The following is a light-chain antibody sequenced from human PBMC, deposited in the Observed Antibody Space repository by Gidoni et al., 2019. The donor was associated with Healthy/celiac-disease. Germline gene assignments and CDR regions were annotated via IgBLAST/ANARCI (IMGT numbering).Light chain of an antibody. Sequence: DIVMTQSPLSLPVTPGEPASISCRSSQSLLHSNGYNYLDWYLQKPGQSPQLLIYLGSNRASGVPDRFSGSGSGTDFTLKISRVEAEDVGVYYCMQALQTPHXFXGGTKVEI. CDR1: QSLLHSNGYNY. CDR3: MQALQTPHX. J-gene: IGKJ4*01. CDR2: LGS. V-gene: IGKV2-28*01.